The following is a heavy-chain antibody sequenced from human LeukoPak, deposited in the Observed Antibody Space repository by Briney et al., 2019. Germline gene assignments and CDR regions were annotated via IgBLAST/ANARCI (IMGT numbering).Heavy chain of an antibody. CDR3: ARERGITMVRGVISPV. CDR2: INHSGST. Sequence: PSETLSLTCAVYGGSFSGYYWSWIRQRPGKGLEWGGEINHSGSTNYNPSLKRRVTISVDTSKNQFSLKLSSVTAADTAVYYCARERGITMVRGVISPVWGKGTTVTVSS. D-gene: IGHD3-10*01. CDR1: GGSFSGYY. V-gene: IGHV4-34*01. J-gene: IGHJ6*04.